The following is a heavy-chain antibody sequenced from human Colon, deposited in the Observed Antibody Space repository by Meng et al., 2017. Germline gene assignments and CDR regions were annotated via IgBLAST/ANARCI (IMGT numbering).Heavy chain of an antibody. V-gene: IGHV1-2*02. J-gene: IGHJ4*02. D-gene: IGHD6-25*01. CDR3: ITAADTDRTHFDY. Sequence: ASVKVSCKASGYTFTDYYMHWVRQAPGQGLEWMGWINPNSGVTNSAQKFQGRVTMTRDTSISTAYMEMSSLRSDDTAVYYCITAADTDRTHFDYWGQGTLVTVSS. CDR1: GYTFTDYY. CDR2: INPNSGVT.